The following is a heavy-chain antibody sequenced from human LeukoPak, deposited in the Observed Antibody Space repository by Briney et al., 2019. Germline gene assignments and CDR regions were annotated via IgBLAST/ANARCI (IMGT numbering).Heavy chain of an antibody. V-gene: IGHV4-59*01. Sequence: SETLSLTCAVYGGSFSGYYWSWIRQPPGKGLEWIGYIYYSGSTNYNPSLKSRVTISVDTSKNQFSLKLSSVTAADTAVYYCARGYDSSGYYSWGQGTLVTVSS. D-gene: IGHD3-22*01. CDR1: GGSFSGYY. CDR3: ARGYDSSGYYS. CDR2: IYYSGST. J-gene: IGHJ4*02.